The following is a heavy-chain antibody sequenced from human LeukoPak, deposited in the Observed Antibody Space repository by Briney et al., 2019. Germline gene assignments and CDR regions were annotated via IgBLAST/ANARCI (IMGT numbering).Heavy chain of an antibody. Sequence: ASVKVSCKVSGYTLTELSMHWVRQAPGKGLEWMGGFDPEDGETIYAQKFQGRVTMTEDTSTDTAYMELSSQRPEDTAVYYCATVPGRYDSSGYYYFDYWGQGTLVTVSS. D-gene: IGHD3-22*01. V-gene: IGHV1-24*01. CDR1: GYTLTELS. CDR3: ATVPGRYDSSGYYYFDY. J-gene: IGHJ4*02. CDR2: FDPEDGET.